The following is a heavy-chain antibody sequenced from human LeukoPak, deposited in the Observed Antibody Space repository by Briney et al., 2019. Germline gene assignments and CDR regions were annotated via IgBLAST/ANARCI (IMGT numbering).Heavy chain of an antibody. J-gene: IGHJ3*02. D-gene: IGHD6-19*01. CDR2: ISGSGGST. CDR3: AKGLRTAVAGTRRDAFDI. Sequence: EGSLRLSCAASGFTFSSYAMSWVRQAPGKGLEWVSAISGSGGSTYYADSVKGRFTISRDNSKDTLYLQMNSLRAEDTAVYYCAKGLRTAVAGTRRDAFDIWGQGTMVTVSS. CDR1: GFTFSSYA. V-gene: IGHV3-23*01.